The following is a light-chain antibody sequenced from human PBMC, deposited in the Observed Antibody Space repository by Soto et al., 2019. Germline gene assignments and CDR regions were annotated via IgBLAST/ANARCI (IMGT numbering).Light chain of an antibody. CDR3: SSYADNNSVL. V-gene: IGLV2-8*01. CDR1: SSDIGGYNY. J-gene: IGLJ2*01. CDR2: EVT. Sequence: QSALTQPPSASGSPGQSVTISCTGTSSDIGGYNYVSWYQQHPGKAPQLLIYEVTKRPSGVPDRFAGSSSGNTASLTVSGLQTEDEAHYYCSSYADNNSVLFGGGTKLTVL.